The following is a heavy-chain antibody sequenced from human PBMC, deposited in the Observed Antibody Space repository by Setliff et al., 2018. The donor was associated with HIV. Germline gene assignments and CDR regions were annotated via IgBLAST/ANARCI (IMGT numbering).Heavy chain of an antibody. V-gene: IGHV3-7*01. CDR1: GFIFSNYD. CDR2: VNPDGSEA. Sequence: GGSLRLSCAASGFIFSNYDMNWGRHAPGKGLEWVASVNPDGSEAASVGSMKGRFTVSRDNAKNSLFLQMNSLRVEDTAVYYCADPPSGYWGQGTLVTVSS. J-gene: IGHJ4*02. CDR3: ADPPSGY. D-gene: IGHD3-10*01.